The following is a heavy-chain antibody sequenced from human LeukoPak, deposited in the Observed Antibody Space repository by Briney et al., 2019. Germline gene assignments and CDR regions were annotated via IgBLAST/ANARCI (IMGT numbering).Heavy chain of an antibody. D-gene: IGHD3-22*01. Sequence: PSETLSLTCSVSGASISSYYWGWIRRPPGKGLEWIGNIHYSGTTNYNPSLKSRVTISVDTSKNHFSLKLSSVTAADTAVYYCARVVSYSYYDSSADPGAFDIWGQGTMVTVSS. CDR2: IHYSGTT. J-gene: IGHJ3*02. CDR1: GASISSYY. CDR3: ARVVSYSYYDSSADPGAFDI. V-gene: IGHV4-59*01.